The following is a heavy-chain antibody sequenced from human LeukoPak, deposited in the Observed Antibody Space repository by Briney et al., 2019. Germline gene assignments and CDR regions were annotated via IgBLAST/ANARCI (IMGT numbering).Heavy chain of an antibody. Sequence: EGSLRLSCAASGFTFSSSWMHWVRQAPGQGLVWVSRINHDGTTTNYVDSVKGRLTISRDNSKNTLYLQMNSLRAEDTAVYYCVRDRFYGMDVWGQGTTVTVSS. CDR3: VRDRFYGMDV. CDR1: GFTFSSSW. V-gene: IGHV3-74*01. J-gene: IGHJ6*02. CDR2: INHDGTTT.